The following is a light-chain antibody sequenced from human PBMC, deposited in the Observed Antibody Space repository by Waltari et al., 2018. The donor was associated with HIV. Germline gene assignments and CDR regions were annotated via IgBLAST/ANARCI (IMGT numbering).Light chain of an antibody. J-gene: IGLJ3*02. CDR1: SSDVGADNY. Sequence: QPALPQPASVAGSPGRSSTTAGTGTSSDVGADNYVSWYQQHPGKAPKLMIYEVSDRPSGVSKRFSASSSGTTASLTISGLQAEDEADYYCRSYTSSSTWVFGGGTQLTVL. CDR2: EVS. V-gene: IGLV2-14*01. CDR3: RSYTSSSTWV.